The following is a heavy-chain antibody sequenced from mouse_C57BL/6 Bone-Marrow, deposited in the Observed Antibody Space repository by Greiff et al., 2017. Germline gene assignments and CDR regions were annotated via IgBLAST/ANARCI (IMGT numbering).Heavy chain of an antibody. D-gene: IGHD2-4*01. CDR1: GYTFTSYG. J-gene: IGHJ2*01. Sequence: VQLKESGAELVRPGSSVKMSCKTSGYTFTSYGINWVKQRPGQGLEWIGYIYIGNGYTEYNEKFKGKATLTSDTSSSTAYMQLSSLTSEDSAIYFCARRRNDSPYYFDYWGQGTTLTVSS. CDR2: IYIGNGYT. V-gene: IGHV1-58*01. CDR3: ARRRNDSPYYFDY.